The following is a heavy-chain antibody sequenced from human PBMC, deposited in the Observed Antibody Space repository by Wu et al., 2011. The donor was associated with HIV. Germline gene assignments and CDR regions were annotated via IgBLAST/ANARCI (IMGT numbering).Heavy chain of an antibody. CDR1: GYTFTAYY. CDR2: INPNSGGT. D-gene: IGHD1-26*01. CDR3: ARDLGGADFDY. V-gene: IGHV1-2*02. Sequence: QVQLVQSGAEVKKPGASVKVSCKASGYTFTAYYIHWVRQAPGQGLEWMGWINPNSGGTNYAQKFQGRVTMTTDTSTSTAYMDLRSLTSDDTAVYYCARDLGGADFDYWGQGTLVTVSS. J-gene: IGHJ4*02.